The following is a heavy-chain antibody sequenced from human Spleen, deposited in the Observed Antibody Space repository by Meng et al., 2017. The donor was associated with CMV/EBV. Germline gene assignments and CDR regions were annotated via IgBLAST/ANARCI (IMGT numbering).Heavy chain of an antibody. Sequence: GESLKISCAASGFTFSSHSMNWVRQAPGKGLEWVSGLSSSGDDTYYADSVKGRFTISRDDSKNTLYLQMNSLRAEDTAVYYCAKRPRAEYGEGGWGQGTLVTVSS. V-gene: IGHV3-23*01. CDR3: AKRPRAEYGEGG. CDR2: LSSSGDDT. CDR1: GFTFSSHS. J-gene: IGHJ4*02. D-gene: IGHD4-17*01.